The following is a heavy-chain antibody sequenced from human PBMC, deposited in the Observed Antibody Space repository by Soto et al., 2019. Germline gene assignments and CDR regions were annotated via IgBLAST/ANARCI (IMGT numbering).Heavy chain of an antibody. D-gene: IGHD6-6*01. Sequence: GASVKVSCKDSGYTFTSYDINWVRQATGQGLEWMGWMNPNSGNTGYAQKFQGRVTMTRNTSISTAYMELSSLRSEDTAVYYCARGEYSSSLTRTYYYGMDVWGQGTTVTVSS. CDR1: GYTFTSYD. J-gene: IGHJ6*02. V-gene: IGHV1-8*01. CDR2: MNPNSGNT. CDR3: ARGEYSSSLTRTYYYGMDV.